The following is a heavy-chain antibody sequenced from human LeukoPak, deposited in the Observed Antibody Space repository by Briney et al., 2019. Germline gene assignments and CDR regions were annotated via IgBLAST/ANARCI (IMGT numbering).Heavy chain of an antibody. CDR3: ARVLRFLEWPYYYYYMDV. Sequence: ASETLSLTCTVSGGSISSYYWSWIRQPPGKGLEWIGYIYYSGSTNYNPPLKSRVTISVDTSKNQFSLKLSSVTAADTAVYYCARVLRFLEWPYYYYYMDVWGKGTTVTVSS. J-gene: IGHJ6*03. CDR2: IYYSGST. CDR1: GGSISSYY. V-gene: IGHV4-59*01. D-gene: IGHD3-3*01.